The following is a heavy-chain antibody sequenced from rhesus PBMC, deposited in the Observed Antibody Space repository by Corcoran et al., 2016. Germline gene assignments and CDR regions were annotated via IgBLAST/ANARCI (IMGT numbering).Heavy chain of an antibody. D-gene: IGHD4-29*01. Sequence: QVQLQESGPGLVKPSETLSLTCAVSGGFISSSNWWRWIRQPPGKGLEWIGGLYRNKASTNYNPSLKRRVTISNDTSKNQFSLKLSSVTAADTAVYYCARSPSIYGSSYYFDYWGQGVLVTVSS. CDR2: LYRNKAST. V-gene: IGHV4S18*01. J-gene: IGHJ4*01. CDR1: GGFISSSNW. CDR3: ARSPSIYGSSYYFDY.